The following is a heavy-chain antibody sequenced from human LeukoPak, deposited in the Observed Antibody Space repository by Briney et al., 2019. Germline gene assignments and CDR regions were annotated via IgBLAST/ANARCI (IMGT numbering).Heavy chain of an antibody. CDR3: ARDRSSLGLWFGELRN. D-gene: IGHD3-10*01. Sequence: GGSLRLSCAASGFTFSSYWMHWVRQAPGKGLVWVSRIYSDGSSTNYADSVKGRFAISRDNAKNTLYLQMNNLRAEDTAVYYCARDRSSLGLWFGELRNWGQGTLVTVSS. J-gene: IGHJ4*02. V-gene: IGHV3-74*01. CDR1: GFTFSSYW. CDR2: IYSDGSST.